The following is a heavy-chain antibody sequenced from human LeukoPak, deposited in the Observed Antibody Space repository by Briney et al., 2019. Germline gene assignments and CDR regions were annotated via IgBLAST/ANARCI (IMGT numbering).Heavy chain of an antibody. V-gene: IGHV5-51*01. D-gene: IGHD2-2*01. CDR3: ARSRLPAATTYYFDY. CDR2: IYPGDSDT. J-gene: IGHJ4*02. CDR1: GYSFTSYW. Sequence: GESLKFSCKGSGYSFTSYWIGWVRQMPGKGLEWMGIIYPGDSDTRYSPSFQGQVTISADKSISTAYLQWSSLKASDTAMYYCARSRLPAATTYYFDYWGQGTLVTVSS.